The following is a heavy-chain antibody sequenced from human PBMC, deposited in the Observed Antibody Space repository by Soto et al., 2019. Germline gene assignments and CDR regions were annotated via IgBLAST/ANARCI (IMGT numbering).Heavy chain of an antibody. V-gene: IGHV4-30-2*01. D-gene: IGHD2-2*01. J-gene: IGHJ5*02. CDR3: VRGGVPVAIGGFDL. Sequence: PSDTLSLTCTVSGGSFNSGVYSWNWIRQPPGEGMEWIGYIYQSGTTYYNPSLGGRVTISLDGSRNQGSLNLRSVTAADTAVYYCVRGGVPVAIGGFDLWGQGTLVNVSS. CDR1: GGSFNSGVYS. CDR2: IYQSGTT.